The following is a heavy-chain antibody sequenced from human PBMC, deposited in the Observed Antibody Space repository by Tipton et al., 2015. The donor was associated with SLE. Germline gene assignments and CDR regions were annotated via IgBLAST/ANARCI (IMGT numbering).Heavy chain of an antibody. Sequence: TLSLTCTVSGGSISGYYWSWIRQPPGKGLEWIGEINHSGSTNYNPSLKSRVTISVDTSKNQFSLKLSSVTAADTAAYYCARLPLIAAAGRYFDYWGQGTLVTVSS. CDR3: ARLPLIAAAGRYFDY. D-gene: IGHD6-13*01. CDR2: INHSGST. J-gene: IGHJ4*02. CDR1: GGSISGYY. V-gene: IGHV4-34*01.